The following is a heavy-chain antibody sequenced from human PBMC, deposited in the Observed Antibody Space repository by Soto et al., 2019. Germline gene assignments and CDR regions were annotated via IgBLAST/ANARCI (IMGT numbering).Heavy chain of an antibody. CDR2: IYYSGST. J-gene: IGHJ6*02. V-gene: IGHV4-31*03. CDR1: GGSISSGGYY. CDR3: ARGNYGGNSDYYYGMDV. D-gene: IGHD4-17*01. Sequence: SETLSLTCTVSGGSISSGGYYWSWIRQHPGKGLEWIGYIYYSGSTYYNPSLKSRVTISVDTSKNQFSLKLSSVTAADTAVYYCARGNYGGNSDYYYGMDVWGQGTTVTVSS.